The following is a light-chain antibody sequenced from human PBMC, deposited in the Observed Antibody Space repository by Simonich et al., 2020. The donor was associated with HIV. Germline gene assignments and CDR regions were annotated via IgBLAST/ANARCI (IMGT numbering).Light chain of an antibody. CDR3: QQRSNWPRT. V-gene: IGKV3-11*01. CDR2: HTS. CDR1: QSVSSNY. Sequence: EIVMTQSPATLSLSPGEGATLSCRASQSVSSNYLAWYQQKPGLAPRLLIYHTSNRATGIPARFSGSGSGTDFTLTISSLEPEDFAVYYCQQRSNWPRTFGQGTKVEIK. J-gene: IGKJ1*01.